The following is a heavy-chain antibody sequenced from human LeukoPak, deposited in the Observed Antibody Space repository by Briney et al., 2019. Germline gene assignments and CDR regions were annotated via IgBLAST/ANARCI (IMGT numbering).Heavy chain of an antibody. V-gene: IGHV1-69*05. Sequence: ASVKVSCKASGGTFSSYAISWVRQAPGQGLEWMGGIIPIFGTANYAQKFQGRVTITTDESTSTAYMELSSLRSEDTAVYYCASDRVLGSGSLDNWGQGTLVTVSS. D-gene: IGHD3-10*01. J-gene: IGHJ4*02. CDR1: GGTFSSYA. CDR3: ASDRVLGSGSLDN. CDR2: IIPIFGTA.